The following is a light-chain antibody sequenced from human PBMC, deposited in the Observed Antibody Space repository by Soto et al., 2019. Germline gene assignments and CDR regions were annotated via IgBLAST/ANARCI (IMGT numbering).Light chain of an antibody. CDR1: SSDVGGYNY. V-gene: IGLV2-14*01. J-gene: IGLJ1*01. CDR2: DVS. CDR3: SSYTGSSTLSV. Sequence: QSVLTQPASVSGSPGQSITISCTGTSSDVGGYNYVSWYQHHPGKAPKLMIYDVSNRPSGVSNRFSGSKSGNTASLTISGLQAEDEADYYCSSYTGSSTLSVFGTGTKLTVL.